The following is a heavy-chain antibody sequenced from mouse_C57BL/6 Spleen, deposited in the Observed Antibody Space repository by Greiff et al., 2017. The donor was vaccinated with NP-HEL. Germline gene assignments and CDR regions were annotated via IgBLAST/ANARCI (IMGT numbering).Heavy chain of an antibody. V-gene: IGHV5-12*01. CDR1: GFTFSDYY. CDR2: ISNGGGST. D-gene: IGHD2-3*01. Sequence: EVKLVESGGGLVQPGGSLKLSCAASGFTFSDYYMYWVRQTPEKRLEWVAYISNGGGSTYYPDTVKGRFTISRDNAKNTLYLQMSRLKSEDTAMYYCASPPIYDGYWFAYWGQGTLVTVSA. J-gene: IGHJ3*01. CDR3: ASPPIYDGYWFAY.